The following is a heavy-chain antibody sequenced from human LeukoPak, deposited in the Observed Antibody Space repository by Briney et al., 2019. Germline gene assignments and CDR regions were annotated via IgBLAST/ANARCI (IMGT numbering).Heavy chain of an antibody. CDR1: GFTVSSNY. Sequence: AGGSLRLSCAASGFTVSSNYMTWVLQAPGKGLEWVSVIFSGGTTYYADSVKGRFTISRDNSKNTLYLQMNSLTAEDTAVYYCARDQTVAGDWGQGTLVTVSS. J-gene: IGHJ4*02. CDR3: ARDQTVAGD. V-gene: IGHV3-66*01. CDR2: IFSGGTT. D-gene: IGHD6-19*01.